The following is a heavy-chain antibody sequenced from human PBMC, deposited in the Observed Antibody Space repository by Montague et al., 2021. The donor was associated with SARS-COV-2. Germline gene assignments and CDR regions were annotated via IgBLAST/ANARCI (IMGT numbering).Heavy chain of an antibody. CDR3: ARGQVTIFGMLIFIPAAGHLDC. J-gene: IGHJ3*01. V-gene: IGHV4-34*01. D-gene: IGHD3-3*01. CDR2: INHTGSA. CDR1: SGSFSDYY. Sequence: SETLSLTCAVYSGSFSDYYWTWIRQPPGKGLEWIGEINHTGSATYNPSLKSRVTLSVDTSKNQFSLKLQSVTAADTAVYYCARGQVTIFGMLIFIPAAGHLDCWGQGTSVTVSS.